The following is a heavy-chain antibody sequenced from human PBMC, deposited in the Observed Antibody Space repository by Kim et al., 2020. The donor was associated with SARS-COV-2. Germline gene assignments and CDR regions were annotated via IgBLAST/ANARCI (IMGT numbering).Heavy chain of an antibody. CDR2: SNK. J-gene: IGHJ4*02. V-gene: IGHV3-30-3*01. Sequence: SNKYYADSVKGRFTISRDNSKNTLYLQMNSLRAEDTAVYYCVTGGINIDYWGQGTLVTVSS. D-gene: IGHD3-16*01. CDR3: VTGGINIDY.